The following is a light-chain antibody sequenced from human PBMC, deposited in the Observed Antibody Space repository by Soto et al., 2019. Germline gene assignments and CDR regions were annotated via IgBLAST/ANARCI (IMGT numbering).Light chain of an antibody. Sequence: QSALTQPASVSGSPGQSITISCSATSSHVGGYNYVSWYQQHPGKAPKLMIYDVSNRPSGVSNRFSGSKSGNTASLIISGLQAEDEADYYCSSYTSSAYVVFGGGTKLTVL. CDR1: SSHVGGYNY. V-gene: IGLV2-14*01. J-gene: IGLJ2*01. CDR2: DVS. CDR3: SSYTSSAYVV.